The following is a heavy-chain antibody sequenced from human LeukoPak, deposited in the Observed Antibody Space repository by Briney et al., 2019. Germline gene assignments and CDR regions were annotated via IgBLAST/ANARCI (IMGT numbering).Heavy chain of an antibody. J-gene: IGHJ4*02. V-gene: IGHV3-7*01. Sequence: PGGSLRLSCAASGFTFYSFWMTWVRQAPGKGLEWVASVKQDGSEKYYVDSVKGRFTISRDNAKNSLYLQMNSLRAEDTAVYYCARDRRYFDWLSPYFDYWGQGTLVTVSS. D-gene: IGHD3-9*01. CDR2: VKQDGSEK. CDR3: ARDRRYFDWLSPYFDY. CDR1: GFTFYSFW.